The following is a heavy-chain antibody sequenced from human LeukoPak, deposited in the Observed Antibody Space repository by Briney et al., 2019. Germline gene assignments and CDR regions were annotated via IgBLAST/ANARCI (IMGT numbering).Heavy chain of an antibody. J-gene: IGHJ4*02. CDR1: GGSISSSSYY. Sequence: ETLSLTCTVSGGSISSSSYYWGWIRQPPGKGLEWIGSIYYSGSTYYNPSLKSRVTISVDTSKNQFSLKLSSVTAADTAVYYCAGNIAAAGSEFDYWGQGTLVTVSS. V-gene: IGHV4-39*07. CDR2: IYYSGST. D-gene: IGHD6-13*01. CDR3: AGNIAAAGSEFDY.